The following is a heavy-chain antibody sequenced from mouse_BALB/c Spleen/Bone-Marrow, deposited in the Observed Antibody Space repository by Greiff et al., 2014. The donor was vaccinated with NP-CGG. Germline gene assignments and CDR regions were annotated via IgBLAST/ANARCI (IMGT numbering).Heavy chain of an antibody. Sequence: VQLQPSGAELARPGASVKMSCRASGYTFTTYTIHWVRQRPGQGLEWIGYINPSSGYTNYIQKFKDKATLTADKSSSTAYMQLSSLTSEDSAVYYCARRDDGYVFFDYWGQGTTLTVSS. CDR3: ARRDDGYVFFDY. D-gene: IGHD2-3*01. V-gene: IGHV1-4*01. J-gene: IGHJ2*01. CDR1: GYTFTTYT. CDR2: INPSSGYT.